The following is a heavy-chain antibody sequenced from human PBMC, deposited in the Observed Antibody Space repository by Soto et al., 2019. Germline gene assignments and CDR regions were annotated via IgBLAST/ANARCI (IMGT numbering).Heavy chain of an antibody. J-gene: IGHJ3*02. Sequence: SVPALRNPTETLTLTCTFSVFSLSTSGMRVSWIRQPPGKALEWLARIDWDDDKFYSTSLKTRLTISKDTSKNQVVLTMTNMDPVDTATYYCARLWLHDAFDIWGQGTMVTVSS. D-gene: IGHD6-19*01. V-gene: IGHV2-70*04. CDR3: ARLWLHDAFDI. CDR2: IDWDDDK. CDR1: VFSLSTSGMR.